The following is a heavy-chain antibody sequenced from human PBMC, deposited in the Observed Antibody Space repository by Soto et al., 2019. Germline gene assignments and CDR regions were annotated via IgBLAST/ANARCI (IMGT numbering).Heavy chain of an antibody. Sequence: QVQLQESGPGLVEPSGTLSLTCAVSGGSISSTDWWSWVRQPPGKGLEWTGGIHHRGTTEYKPSLRSRVTISVDKSKNQCSLRLNSVTAADTAVYYCARQGGYELDHWGQGILVTVSP. D-gene: IGHD5-12*01. V-gene: IGHV4-4*02. CDR1: GGSISSTDW. CDR3: ARQGGYELDH. CDR2: IHHRGTT. J-gene: IGHJ4*02.